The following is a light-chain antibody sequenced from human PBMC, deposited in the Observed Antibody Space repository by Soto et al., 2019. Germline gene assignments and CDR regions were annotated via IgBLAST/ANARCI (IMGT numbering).Light chain of an antibody. J-gene: IGLJ2*01. Sequence: QSVLTQSSSASASLGSSVKLTCTLSSGHSSYVIAWPQQQPGKAPRYLMKLEGSGSYNKGSGVPDRFSGSSSGADRYLTISNLQSEDEADYICETWDSNTLIFGGGTKLTVL. CDR3: ETWDSNTLI. CDR2: LEGSGSY. CDR1: SGHSSYV. V-gene: IGLV4-60*03.